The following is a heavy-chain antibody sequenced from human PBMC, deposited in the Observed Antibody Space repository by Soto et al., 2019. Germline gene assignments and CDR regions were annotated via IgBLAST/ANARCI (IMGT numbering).Heavy chain of an antibody. V-gene: IGHV3-64*01. CDR3: ARNKIPHPHY. Sequence: SLRLSXAASGFTFSNYAMDWVRQAPGKVLEYVSGISSNGVGTYYANSVKDRFTISRDNSKNTLYLQMGSLRAEDTAVYYCARNKIPHPHYWGQGTLVTVSS. CDR2: ISSNGVGT. J-gene: IGHJ4*02. D-gene: IGHD2-2*02. CDR1: GFTFSNYA.